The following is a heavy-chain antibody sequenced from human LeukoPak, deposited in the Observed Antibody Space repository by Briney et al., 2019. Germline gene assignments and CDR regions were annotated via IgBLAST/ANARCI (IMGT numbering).Heavy chain of an antibody. CDR1: GFMFHDYA. CDR3: ARESESSGWYDY. D-gene: IGHD6-19*01. V-gene: IGHV3-43*02. J-gene: IGHJ4*02. Sequence: PGGSLRLSCAAPGFMFHDYAIHWVRQAPGKGLEWVSLISGDGGSTFYADFVKGRFTISRDNSKNSLYLQMNSLRSDDTALYYCARESESSGWYDYWGQGTLVTVSS. CDR2: ISGDGGST.